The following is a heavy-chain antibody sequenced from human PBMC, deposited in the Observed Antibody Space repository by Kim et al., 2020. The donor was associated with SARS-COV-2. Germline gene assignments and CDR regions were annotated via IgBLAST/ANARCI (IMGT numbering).Heavy chain of an antibody. CDR2: ISASGGTT. J-gene: IGHJ1*01. CDR3: AKCGAGGSCYFRWGD. V-gene: IGHV3-23*01. D-gene: IGHD2-15*01. Sequence: GGSLRLSCAASGFTFSSYAMSWVRQAPGKGLEWVSGISASGGTTYYTDSVKGRFTISRDNSENTLYLQMNSLRADDTAVYYCAKCGAGGSCYFRWGDWGQGTLVTVSP. CDR1: GFTFSSYA.